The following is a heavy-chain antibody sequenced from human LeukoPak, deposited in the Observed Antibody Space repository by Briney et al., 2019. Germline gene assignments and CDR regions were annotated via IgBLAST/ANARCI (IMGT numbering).Heavy chain of an antibody. J-gene: IGHJ1*01. CDR2: ISGSGGST. Sequence: GGSLRLSCAASGFTFSSYAMSWVRQAPGKGLEWVSAISGSGGSTYYADSVKGRFTISRDNAKNSLYLQMNSLRAEDTAVYYCASLTDLEGYFQHWGQGTLVTVSS. V-gene: IGHV3-23*01. CDR3: ASLTDLEGYFQH. CDR1: GFTFSSYA. D-gene: IGHD1-1*01.